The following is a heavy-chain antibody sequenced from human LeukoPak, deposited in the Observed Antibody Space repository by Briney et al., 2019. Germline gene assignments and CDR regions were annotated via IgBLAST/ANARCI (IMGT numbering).Heavy chain of an antibody. CDR1: GYSFTSYW. V-gene: IGHV5-51*01. Sequence: GESLKISCKGSGYSFTSYWIGWVRQMPGKVLEWMGIIYPGDSDTRYSPSFQGQVTISADKSISTAYLQWSSLKASDTAMYYCARPAQWELPYLYAFDIWGQGTMVTVSS. D-gene: IGHD1-26*01. CDR2: IYPGDSDT. CDR3: ARPAQWELPYLYAFDI. J-gene: IGHJ3*02.